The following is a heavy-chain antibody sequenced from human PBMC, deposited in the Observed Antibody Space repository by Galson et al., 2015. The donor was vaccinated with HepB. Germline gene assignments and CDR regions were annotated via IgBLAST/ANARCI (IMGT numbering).Heavy chain of an antibody. D-gene: IGHD2-15*01. J-gene: IGHJ6*03. Sequence: SVKVSCKASGYTFTSYAMHWVRQAPGQRLEWMGWINAGNGNTKYSQKFQGRVTITRDTSASTAYMELSSLRSEDTAVYYCARDPSYCSGGSCFNYYYMDVWGKGTTVTVSS. CDR1: GYTFTSYA. CDR3: ARDPSYCSGGSCFNYYYMDV. CDR2: INAGNGNT. V-gene: IGHV1-3*01.